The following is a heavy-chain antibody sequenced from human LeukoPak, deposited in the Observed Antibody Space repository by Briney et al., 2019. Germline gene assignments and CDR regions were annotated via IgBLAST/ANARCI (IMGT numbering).Heavy chain of an antibody. J-gene: IGHJ4*02. D-gene: IGHD1-26*01. CDR3: AKIVGASNGYFDY. CDR2: INPSIGTT. CDR1: GYTFTNYY. Sequence: GASVKVSCKXSGYTFTNYYIHWVPQAPGQGLEWMGVINPSIGTTSYAQKFQGRVTMTRDTSTSTVYMELSSLRSEDTAVYYCAKIVGASNGYFDYWGQGTLVTVSS. V-gene: IGHV1-46*01.